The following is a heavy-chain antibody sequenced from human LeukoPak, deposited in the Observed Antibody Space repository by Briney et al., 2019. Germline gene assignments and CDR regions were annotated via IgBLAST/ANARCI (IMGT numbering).Heavy chain of an antibody. D-gene: IGHD3-3*01. CDR1: GFTFSSYE. CDR2: ISSSGSTI. CDR3: TRQRIFDYYYYMDV. V-gene: IGHV3-48*03. Sequence: GGSLRLSCAASGFTFSSYEMNWVRQAPGKGLEWVSYISSSGSTIYYADSVKGRFTISRDNAKNSLYLQMNSLKTEDTAVYYCTRQRIFDYYYYMDVWGKGTTVTVS. J-gene: IGHJ6*03.